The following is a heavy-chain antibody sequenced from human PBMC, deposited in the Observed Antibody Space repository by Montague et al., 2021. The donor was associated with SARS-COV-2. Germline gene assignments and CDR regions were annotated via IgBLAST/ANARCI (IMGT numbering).Heavy chain of an antibody. CDR2: VTRNGGTT. CDR1: GVTFGDYG. Sequence: SLRLSCADSGVTFGDYGMSWVRQAPGKGLEWVSGVTRNGGTTGYADSVKGRFTISRDNAKNSLYLQMNSLRAEDTALYYCARGYNYGAFDCWGQGTLVTVSS. V-gene: IGHV3-20*04. J-gene: IGHJ4*02. CDR3: ARGYNYGAFDC. D-gene: IGHD5-18*01.